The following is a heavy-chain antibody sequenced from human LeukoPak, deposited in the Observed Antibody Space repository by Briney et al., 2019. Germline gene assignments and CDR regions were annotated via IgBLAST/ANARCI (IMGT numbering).Heavy chain of an antibody. CDR1: GFTVSNNY. CDR3: ARDRCSGGSCYSDAFDI. D-gene: IGHD2-15*01. CDR2: IYSGGST. Sequence: PGGSLRLSCAASGFTVSNNYMIWVRQAPGKGLEWVSLIYSGGSTYYSDSVRGRFATSRDNSKNTLYLQMSSLRAEDTAVYYCARDRCSGGSCYSDAFDIWGQGTMVTVSS. V-gene: IGHV3-53*01. J-gene: IGHJ3*02.